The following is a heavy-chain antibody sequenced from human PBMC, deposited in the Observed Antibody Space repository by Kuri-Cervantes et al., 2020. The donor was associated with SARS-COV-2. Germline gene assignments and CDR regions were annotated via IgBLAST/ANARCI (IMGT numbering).Heavy chain of an antibody. CDR2: INPSGGST. CDR3: ARSGYDRAGYFDY. D-gene: IGHD5-12*01. CDR1: GYTLTSYY. Sequence: ASVKVSCKASGYTLTSYYMHWVRQAPGQGLEWMGIINPSGGSTSYAQKFQGRVTITRDTSTSTVYMELSSLRSEDTAVYYCARSGYDRAGYFDYWGQGTLVTVSS. V-gene: IGHV1-46*01. J-gene: IGHJ4*02.